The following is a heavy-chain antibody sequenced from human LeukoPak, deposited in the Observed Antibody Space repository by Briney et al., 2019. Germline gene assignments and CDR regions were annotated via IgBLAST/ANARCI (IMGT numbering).Heavy chain of an antibody. D-gene: IGHD3/OR15-3a*01. J-gene: IGHJ4*02. V-gene: IGHV3-23*01. CDR3: AKGLLDPYYFDY. Sequence: PGGSLRLSCVASGFTFSSYVMSWIRQAPGKGLEWVSYISKSDGTTYYADTVKGRFTISRDNSKNTVYLQMNSVRAEDTAVYYCAKGLLDPYYFDYWGQGTLVTVSS. CDR2: ISKSDGTT. CDR1: GFTFSSYV.